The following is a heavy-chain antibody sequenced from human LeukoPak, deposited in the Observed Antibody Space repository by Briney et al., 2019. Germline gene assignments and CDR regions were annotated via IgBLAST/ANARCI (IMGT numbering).Heavy chain of an antibody. CDR1: GYTFTSYY. Sequence: ASVKVSCKASGYTFTSYYMHSVRQPPAQGREWMGIINPIGGSTNNAHKFQGRATMTRATSTSTVYMELSSLRSDDTAVYYCARGDYYDTRAPFDP. J-gene: IGHJ5*02. D-gene: IGHD3-22*01. CDR3: ARGDYYDTRAPFDP. V-gene: IGHV1-46*01. CDR2: INPIGGST.